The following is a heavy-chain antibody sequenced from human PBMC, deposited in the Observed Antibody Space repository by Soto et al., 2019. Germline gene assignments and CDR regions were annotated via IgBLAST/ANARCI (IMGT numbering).Heavy chain of an antibody. CDR3: ASHYDMWSGYPSPVDC. CDR1: GYTFSDYY. V-gene: IGHV3-11*01. CDR2: IDTSGTKI. J-gene: IGHJ4*02. D-gene: IGHD3-3*01. Sequence: QVQLVESGGDLVKPGGSLRLSCAASGYTFSDYYMSWIRQAPGKGLEWISYIDTSGTKIYYADSVKGRFTITRDNAKNSLYLEMNSLRDEDTAVYYCASHYDMWSGYPSPVDCWGQGTLVTVSS.